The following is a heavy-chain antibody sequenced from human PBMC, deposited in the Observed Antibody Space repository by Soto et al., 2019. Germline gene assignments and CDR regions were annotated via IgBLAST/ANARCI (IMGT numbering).Heavy chain of an antibody. CDR2: ISYDGSNK. D-gene: IGHD6-19*01. CDR1: GFTFSSYG. CDR3: AKDPPAYSSGWYWGYFQH. J-gene: IGHJ1*01. V-gene: IGHV3-30*18. Sequence: GGSLRLSCAASGFTFSSYGMHWVRQAPGKGLEWVAVISYDGSNKYYADSVKGRFTISRDNSKNTLYLQMNSLRAEDTAVYYCAKDPPAYSSGWYWGYFQHWGQGTLVTVSS.